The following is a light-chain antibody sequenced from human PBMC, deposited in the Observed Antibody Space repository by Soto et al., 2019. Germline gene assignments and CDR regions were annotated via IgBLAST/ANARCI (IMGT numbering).Light chain of an antibody. J-gene: IGLJ3*02. CDR1: SSNIGSSN. CDR3: AVWDDSLNGWV. Sequence: QSVLTQAPSASGTPGQRVTISCSGDSSNIGSSNVNWYQHLPGTAPKLLIYSNNQRPSGVPDRFSGSKSGTSASLAISGLQSEDEADYYCAVWDDSLNGWVFGGGTKLTVL. CDR2: SNN. V-gene: IGLV1-44*01.